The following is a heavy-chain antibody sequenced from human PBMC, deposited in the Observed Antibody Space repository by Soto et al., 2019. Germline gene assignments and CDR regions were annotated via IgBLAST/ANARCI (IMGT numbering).Heavy chain of an antibody. V-gene: IGHV5-51*01. D-gene: IGHD3-22*01. CDR2: IFPSDSDT. Sequence: GESLKVSCRTSGYRLTSYWIAWVRQMPGKGLEWMGIIFPSDSDTRYSPSFQGQVTISADRSTSTVFLQWASLKAPDTAVYFCARKDKSGYFNWFGPWGQGTLVTVSS. CDR1: GYRLTSYW. J-gene: IGHJ5*02. CDR3: ARKDKSGYFNWFGP.